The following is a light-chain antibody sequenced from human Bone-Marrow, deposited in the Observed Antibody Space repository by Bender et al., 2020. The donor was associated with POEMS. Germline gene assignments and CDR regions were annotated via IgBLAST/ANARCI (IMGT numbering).Light chain of an antibody. CDR1: SSNIGAHA. CDR2: SSH. Sequence: QSVLTQPPSASGTPGQRVTISCSGGSSNIGAHAVNWYQHLPGTAPKLLIYSSHRRPSEVPDRFSGSRSGTAASLAIGGHQAEDEADYDCAGRNDSLNGWVFGGGTKLTVL. J-gene: IGLJ3*02. V-gene: IGLV1-44*01. CDR3: AGRNDSLNGWV.